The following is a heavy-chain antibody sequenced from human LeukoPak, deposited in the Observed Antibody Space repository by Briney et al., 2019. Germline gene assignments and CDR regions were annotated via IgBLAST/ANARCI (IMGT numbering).Heavy chain of an antibody. CDR3: ARRGSLTSDAVYI. Sequence: GASREISGHASGSTFSNYWGCGVRPLPGRGLGGMGIIYPGDSNTRYSPSFEGQVLISADKSISTVYLHWGSLKASDTAMYFCARRGSLTSDAVYIWGQGTLVSV. V-gene: IGHV5-51*01. CDR1: GSTFSNYW. CDR2: IYPGDSNT. D-gene: IGHD3-9*01. J-gene: IGHJ3*02.